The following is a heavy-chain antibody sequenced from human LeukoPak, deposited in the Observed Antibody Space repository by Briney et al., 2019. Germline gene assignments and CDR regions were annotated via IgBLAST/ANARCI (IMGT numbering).Heavy chain of an antibody. Sequence: GGSLRLSFSASEFTFSSYEMNWVRQAPGKVLEWVSYISSSGGTIYYAYSLKGRFTISRDNSKNTLYLQMNSLRAEDTAVYYCAKSGLPSGSCQASSDYWGQGTLVTVSS. CDR3: AKSGLPSGSCQASSDY. CDR2: ISSSGGTI. CDR1: EFTFSSYE. J-gene: IGHJ4*02. V-gene: IGHV3-48*03. D-gene: IGHD1-26*01.